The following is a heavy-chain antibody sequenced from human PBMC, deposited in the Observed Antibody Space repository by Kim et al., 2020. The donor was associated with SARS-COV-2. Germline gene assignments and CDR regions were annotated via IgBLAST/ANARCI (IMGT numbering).Heavy chain of an antibody. Sequence: SVKVSCKASGFTFTSSAVQWVRQARGQRLEWIGWIVVGSGNTNYAQKFQERVTITRDMSTSTAYMELSSLRSEDTAVYYCAAKVDTIFGINDAFDIWGQGTMVTVSS. J-gene: IGHJ3*02. CDR1: GFTFTSSA. CDR3: AAKVDTIFGINDAFDI. D-gene: IGHD3-3*01. CDR2: IVVGSGNT. V-gene: IGHV1-58*01.